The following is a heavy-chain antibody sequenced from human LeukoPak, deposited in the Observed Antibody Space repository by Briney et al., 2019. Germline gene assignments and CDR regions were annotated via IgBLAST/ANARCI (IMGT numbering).Heavy chain of an antibody. CDR3: AKEYASSTRGSFDY. CDR2: ITGRAEMT. Sequence: GGSLRLSCASSGFTFPNFAINWVRQPPGKGLEWVSGITGRAEMTFYADSAKGRFSISRDNSKNTVYLRMTRLRAGDTGVYYCAKEYASSTRGSFDYWGPGTLVTVSS. D-gene: IGHD2-2*01. V-gene: IGHV3-23*01. J-gene: IGHJ4*02. CDR1: GFTFPNFA.